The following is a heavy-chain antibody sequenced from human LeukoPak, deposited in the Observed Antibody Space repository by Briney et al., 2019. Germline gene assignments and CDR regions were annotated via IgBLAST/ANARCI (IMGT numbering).Heavy chain of an antibody. J-gene: IGHJ3*01. Sequence: PSETLSLTCAVYGGSFSGYYWSWIRQPPGKGLEWIGEINHSGSTNYNPSLKSRVTISVDTSKNQFSLKLSSVTAADTAVYYCARGLEIVYYDYVWGSYYRAWGQGTMVTVSS. CDR1: GGSFSGYY. CDR2: INHSGST. V-gene: IGHV4-34*01. D-gene: IGHD3-16*01. CDR3: ARGLEIVYYDYVWGSYYRA.